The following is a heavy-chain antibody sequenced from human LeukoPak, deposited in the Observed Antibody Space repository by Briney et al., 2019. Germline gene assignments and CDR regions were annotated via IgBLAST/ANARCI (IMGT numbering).Heavy chain of an antibody. J-gene: IGHJ1*01. D-gene: IGHD3-22*01. V-gene: IGHV3-30*02. CDR2: IRYDGGNK. CDR1: GFTFSSYG. CDR3: AKDGAAYDSSGYYYQD. Sequence: GGSLRLSCAASGFTFSSYGMHWVRQAPGKGLEWVAFIRYDGGNKYYADSVKGRFTISRDNSKNTLYLQMNSLRAEDTAVYYCAKDGAAYDSSGYYYQDCGQGTLVTVSS.